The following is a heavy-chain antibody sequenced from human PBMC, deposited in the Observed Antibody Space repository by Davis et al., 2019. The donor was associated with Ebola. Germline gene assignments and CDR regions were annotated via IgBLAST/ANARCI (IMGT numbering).Heavy chain of an antibody. Sequence: SLKISCAASGFTFSDYAMHWVRQAPGKGLEWVSSISWNSGTIDYADSVKGRFTISRDNAKNSLYLQMNSLRPEDTALYYCTKVYYNILSGFYPFFDCWGQGTLVTVSS. J-gene: IGHJ4*02. CDR1: GFTFSDYA. D-gene: IGHD3-9*01. CDR3: TKVYYNILSGFYPFFDC. V-gene: IGHV3-9*01. CDR2: ISWNSGTI.